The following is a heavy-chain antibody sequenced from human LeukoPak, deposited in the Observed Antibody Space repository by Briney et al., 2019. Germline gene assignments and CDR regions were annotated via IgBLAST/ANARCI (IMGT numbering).Heavy chain of an antibody. CDR1: GFTFSSYA. J-gene: IGHJ4*02. CDR3: ARGTYYYDSSGYYYFDY. D-gene: IGHD3-22*01. V-gene: IGHV3-30-3*01. CDR2: ISYDGSNK. Sequence: PGRSLRLSCAASGFTFSSYAMHWVRQAPGKGLEWVAVISYDGSNKYYADSVEGRFTISRDNSKNTLYLQMNSLRAEDTAVYYCARGTYYYDSSGYYYFDYWGQGTLVTVSS.